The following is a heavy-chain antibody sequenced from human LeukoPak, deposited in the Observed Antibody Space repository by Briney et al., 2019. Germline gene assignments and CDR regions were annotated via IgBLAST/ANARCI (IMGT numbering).Heavy chain of an antibody. CDR3: ARAPYGSGFDY. J-gene: IGHJ4*02. V-gene: IGHV4-59*01. CDR2: IYYSGST. D-gene: IGHD3-10*01. CDR1: GGSISSYY. Sequence: SETLSLTCTVSGGSISSYYWSWIRQPPGKGLEWIGYIYYSGSTNYNPSLKSRVTISVDTSKNQFSLKLSSVTAADTAVYYCARAPYGSGFDYWGQGTLVTVSS.